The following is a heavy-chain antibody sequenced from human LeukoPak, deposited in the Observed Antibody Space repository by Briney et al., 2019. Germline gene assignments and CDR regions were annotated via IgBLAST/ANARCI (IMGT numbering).Heavy chain of an antibody. CDR2: IYYSGST. Sequence: SETLSLTCTVSGGSISSYYWSWLRQPPGKGLEVVGYIYYSGSTNYNPSLKSRVTISVDTSNNQSSKKLSSVTAADTAVYYCARGGAGCSSTSCYFRFDPWGQGTLVTVSS. CDR1: GGSISSYY. V-gene: IGHV4-59*01. J-gene: IGHJ5*02. CDR3: ARGGAGCSSTSCYFRFDP. D-gene: IGHD2-2*01.